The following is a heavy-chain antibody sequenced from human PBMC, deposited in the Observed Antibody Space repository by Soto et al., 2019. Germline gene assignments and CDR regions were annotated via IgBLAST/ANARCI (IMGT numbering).Heavy chain of an antibody. CDR1: GYTFTSYY. J-gene: IGHJ4*02. CDR3: ARDPETYYYDSSGYYSHGICDY. V-gene: IGHV1-46*01. Sequence: QVQLVQSGAEVKKPGASVKVSCKASGYTFTSYYMHWVRQAPGQGLEWMGIINPSGGSTSYAQKFQGRVTMTRDTSKSTVYMELSSLRSADTAVYYCARDPETYYYDSSGYYSHGICDYWGQGTLVTVSS. CDR2: INPSGGST. D-gene: IGHD3-22*01.